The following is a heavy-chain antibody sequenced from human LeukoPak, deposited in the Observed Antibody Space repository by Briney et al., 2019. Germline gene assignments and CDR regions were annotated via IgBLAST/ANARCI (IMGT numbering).Heavy chain of an antibody. CDR3: AQNNLGYCSGGSCYSRWFDP. V-gene: IGHV1-69*06. CDR2: IIPIFGTA. J-gene: IGHJ5*02. Sequence: GASVNVSCKASGGTFSSYAISWVRQAPGQGLEWMGGIIPIFGTANYAQKFQGRVTITADKSTSTAHMELSSLRSEDTAVYYCAQNNLGYCSGGSCYSRWFDPWGQGTLVTVSS. CDR1: GGTFSSYA. D-gene: IGHD2-15*01.